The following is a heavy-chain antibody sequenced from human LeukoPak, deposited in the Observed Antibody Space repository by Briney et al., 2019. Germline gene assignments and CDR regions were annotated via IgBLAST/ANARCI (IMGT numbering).Heavy chain of an antibody. CDR1: GYTFTRYD. V-gene: IGHV1-8*03. CDR3: ARFMVRGVIITRYYYYYMDV. Sequence: ASVKVSCKASGYTFTRYDINGVRQARGQGGERMGGMNTNSGNTGYAQKFQGRETINRNTYISTDYMEMSRLRSEDTGVYYCARFMVRGVIITRYYYYYMDVWGKGTTVTVSS. J-gene: IGHJ6*03. CDR2: MNTNSGNT. D-gene: IGHD3-10*01.